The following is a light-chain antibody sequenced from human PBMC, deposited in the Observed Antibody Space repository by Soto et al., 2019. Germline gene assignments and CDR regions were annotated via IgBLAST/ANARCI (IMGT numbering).Light chain of an antibody. CDR2: GNT. CDR3: QSYDDSLSVHYV. V-gene: IGLV1-40*01. Sequence: QSALTQPPSVSGAPGQRVTISCTGSSSNIGSTYDVQWYQQLPGTAPKLLIHGNTDRPSGVPDRFSGSKSGTSASLAITGLQADDEADYSCQSYDDSLSVHYVFGTGTKVTVL. J-gene: IGLJ1*01. CDR1: SSNIGSTYD.